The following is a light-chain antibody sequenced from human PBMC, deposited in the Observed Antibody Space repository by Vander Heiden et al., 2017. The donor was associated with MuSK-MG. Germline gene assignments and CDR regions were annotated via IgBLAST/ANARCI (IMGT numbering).Light chain of an antibody. CDR3: AAWDDSLNGSYV. Sequence: QSVLTQPPSASGTPGQRATISCSGSSSNIGSNTVNWYQQLPGTAPKLLIYSNNQRPPGVPDRFSGSKSGTSASLAISGLQSADEADYYCAAWDDSLNGSYVFGTGTKVTVL. V-gene: IGLV1-44*01. J-gene: IGLJ1*01. CDR1: SSNIGSNT. CDR2: SNN.